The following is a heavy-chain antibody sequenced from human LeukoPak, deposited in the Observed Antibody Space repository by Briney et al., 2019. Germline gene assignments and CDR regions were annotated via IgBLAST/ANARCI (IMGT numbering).Heavy chain of an antibody. Sequence: SETLSLTCTVSGGSISTYYWSWIRQPPGKGLEWIGEINHSGSTNYNPSLKSRVTISVDTSKNQFSLKLSSVTAADTAVYYCARDYGDYVLAFDIWGQGTMVTVSS. CDR2: INHSGST. D-gene: IGHD4-17*01. CDR1: GGSISTYY. CDR3: ARDYGDYVLAFDI. J-gene: IGHJ3*02. V-gene: IGHV4-34*01.